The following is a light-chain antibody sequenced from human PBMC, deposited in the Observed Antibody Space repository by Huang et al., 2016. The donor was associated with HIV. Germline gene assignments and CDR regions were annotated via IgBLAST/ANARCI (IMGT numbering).Light chain of an antibody. CDR1: QSVGSY. CDR2: DAS. CDR3: HQHSSWPGT. V-gene: IGKV3-11*01. J-gene: IGKJ1*01. Sequence: DIVLTQSPATLSLSPGERATLSCRAGQSVGSYLAWYKQTPGQAPRLLVSDASHRATGIPARFSGSGSGTDFTLTISSLEPEDFAVYYCHQHSSWPGTFGQGTRVEIK.